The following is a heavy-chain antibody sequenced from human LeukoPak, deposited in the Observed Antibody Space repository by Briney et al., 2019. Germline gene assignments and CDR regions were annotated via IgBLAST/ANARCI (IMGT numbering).Heavy chain of an antibody. D-gene: IGHD3-22*01. CDR1: GFTFSSYS. CDR2: ISSSSSYI. J-gene: IGHJ3*02. V-gene: IGHV3-21*01. CDR3: ASQVVTPLAFDI. Sequence: GGSLRLSCAASGFTFSSYSMNWVRQAPGKGLEWVSSISSSSSYIYYADSVKGRFTISRDNAKNSLYLQMNSLRAEDTAVYYCASQVVTPLAFDIWGQGTMVTVSS.